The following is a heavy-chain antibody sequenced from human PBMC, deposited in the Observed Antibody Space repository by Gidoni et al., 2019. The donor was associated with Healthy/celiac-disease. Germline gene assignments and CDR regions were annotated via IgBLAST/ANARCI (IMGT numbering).Heavy chain of an antibody. CDR3: ARDQEIVVVPAAIIISDGMDV. CDR2: ISYDGSNK. CDR1: GFTFSSYA. V-gene: IGHV3-30-3*01. D-gene: IGHD2-2*02. Sequence: QVQLVESGGGVVQPGRSLRLSCAASGFTFSSYAMHWVRQAPGKGLEWVAVISYDGSNKYYADSVKGRFTISRDNSKNTLYLQMNSLRAEDTAVYYCARDQEIVVVPAAIIISDGMDVWGQGTTVTVSS. J-gene: IGHJ6*02.